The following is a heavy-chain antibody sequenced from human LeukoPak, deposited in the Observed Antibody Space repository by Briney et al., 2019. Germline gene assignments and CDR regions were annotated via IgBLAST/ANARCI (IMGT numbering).Heavy chain of an antibody. CDR2: IKSKTDGGTT. Sequence: PGGSLRLSCAASGFTFRTSGMNWVRQAPGKGLEWVGRIKSKTDGGTTDYAAPMKGRLTISRDDSKNTLYLQMNSLKTEDTAVYYCTTDGLHIVVGYFDYWGQGTLVTVSS. CDR1: GFTFRTSG. CDR3: TTDGLHIVVGYFDY. D-gene: IGHD2-21*01. V-gene: IGHV3-15*01. J-gene: IGHJ4*02.